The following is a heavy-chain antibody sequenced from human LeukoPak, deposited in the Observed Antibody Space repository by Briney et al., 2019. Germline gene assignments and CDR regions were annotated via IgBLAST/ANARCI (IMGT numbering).Heavy chain of an antibody. CDR2: ISSTSGYI. CDR3: ARGYSTGWYYFDS. Sequence: GGSLRLSCAASGFTFSIYSLNWVRQAPGKGLEWVSSISSTSGYIYYADSVKGRFTISRDNSKNTLYLQMNSLRAEDTAIYYCARGYSTGWYYFDSWGQGTLVTVSS. J-gene: IGHJ4*02. V-gene: IGHV3-21*04. D-gene: IGHD6-19*01. CDR1: GFTFSIYS.